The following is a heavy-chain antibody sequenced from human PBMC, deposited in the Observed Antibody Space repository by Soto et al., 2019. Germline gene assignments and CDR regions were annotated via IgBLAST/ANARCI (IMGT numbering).Heavy chain of an antibody. CDR3: AREVGEGSSWFDY. CDR2: IYHSGST. CDR1: GGSISSSNW. V-gene: IGHV4-4*02. J-gene: IGHJ4*02. Sequence: SETLSLTCAVSGGSISSSNWWSWVRQPPGKGLEWIGEIYHSGSTNYNPSLKSRVTISVDKSKNQFSLKLSSVTAADTAVYYCAREVGEGSSWFDYWGQGTLVTVSS. D-gene: IGHD6-13*01.